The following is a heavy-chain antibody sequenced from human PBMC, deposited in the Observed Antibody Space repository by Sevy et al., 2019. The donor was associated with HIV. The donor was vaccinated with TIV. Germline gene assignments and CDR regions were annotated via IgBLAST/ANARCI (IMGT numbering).Heavy chain of an antibody. CDR1: DGSFSGYY. D-gene: IGHD2-2*01. Sequence: SETLSLTCGVHDGSFSGYYWNWIRQLPGKGLEWIGEINESGITYYNPSLKSRVTISVDTSKKQFHLRLNSLTAADTAVYFCARSPPVVVVPGAPSWFDPWGQGTLVTVSS. J-gene: IGHJ5*02. CDR2: INESGIT. CDR3: ARSPPVVVVPGAPSWFDP. V-gene: IGHV4-34*10.